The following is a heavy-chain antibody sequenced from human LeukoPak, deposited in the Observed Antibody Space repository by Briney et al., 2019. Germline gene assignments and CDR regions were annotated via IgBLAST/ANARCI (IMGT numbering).Heavy chain of an antibody. CDR2: IYYSGST. J-gene: IGHJ4*02. V-gene: IGHV4-59*08. Sequence: PSETLSLTCTVPGGSIGSYYWSWIRQPPGKGLEWIGYIYYSGSTNYNPSLKSRVTISVDTSKNQFSLKLSSVTAADTAVYYCARHDKGLQVFDYWGQGTLVTVSS. CDR3: ARHDKGLQVFDY. D-gene: IGHD3-16*01. CDR1: GGSIGSYY.